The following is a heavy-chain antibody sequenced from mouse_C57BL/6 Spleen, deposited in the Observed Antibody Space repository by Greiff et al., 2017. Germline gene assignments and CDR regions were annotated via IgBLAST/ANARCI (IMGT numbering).Heavy chain of an antibody. V-gene: IGHV10-1*01. CDR1: GFSFNTYA. CDR2: IRSKSNNYAT. D-gene: IGHD2-13*01. J-gene: IGHJ1*03. CDR3: VRHRRCDGYWYFEV. Sequence: EVKVVESGGGLVQPKGSLKLSCAASGFSFNTYAMNWVRQAPGKGLEWVARIRSKSNNYATYYADSVKDRFTISREDSESMLYLQMNNLKTEETAMYYGVRHRRCDGYWYFEVWGTGATVTVSS.